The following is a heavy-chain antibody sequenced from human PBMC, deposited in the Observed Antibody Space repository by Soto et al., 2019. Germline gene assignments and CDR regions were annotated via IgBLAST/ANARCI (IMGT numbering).Heavy chain of an antibody. CDR2: ISHYNGNT. D-gene: IGHD1-26*01. J-gene: IGHJ4*02. CDR3: ARVNTGSYYKFDH. CDR1: GYAFISFG. Sequence: QVQLVQSGAEVKNPGASVKVSCKSSGYAFISFGISWVRQAPGQGLEWMGWISHYNGNTDYAQKLQGKVTMTTDTSTNTAYLELRSLSSDETAVYYCARVNTGSYYKFDHWGQGTLVTVPS. V-gene: IGHV1-18*01.